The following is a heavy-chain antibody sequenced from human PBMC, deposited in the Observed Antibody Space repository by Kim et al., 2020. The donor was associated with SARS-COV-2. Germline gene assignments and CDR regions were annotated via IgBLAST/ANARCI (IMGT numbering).Heavy chain of an antibody. CDR3: ARTEGETRGVGGVDP. J-gene: IGHJ5*02. D-gene: IGHD2-21*01. CDR2: ISSSSSTI. V-gene: IGHV3-48*02. Sequence: GGTLRLSCAASGFTFSSYSMNWVRQAPGKGLEWVSYISSSSSTIYYADSVKGRITISRDNAKNSLYLQMNSLRDEDTAVYYCARTEGETRGVGGVDPWSQGTLVTVTS. CDR1: GFTFSSYS.